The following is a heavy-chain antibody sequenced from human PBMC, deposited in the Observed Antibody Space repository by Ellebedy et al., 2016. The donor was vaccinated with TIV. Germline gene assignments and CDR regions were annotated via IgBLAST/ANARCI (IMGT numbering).Heavy chain of an antibody. CDR3: ARGGRYSGSSPDY. J-gene: IGHJ4*02. CDR2: LSYGGGTI. D-gene: IGHD1-26*01. V-gene: IGHV3-11*01. CDR1: GFNFTDYY. Sequence: GGSLRLXXAASGFNFTDYYMSWIRQAPGKGLEWLSYLSYGGGTISYADSVKGRFTISRDNAKNSLYLQMNTLRDDDTAVYYCARGGRYSGSSPDYWGQGTPVTVSS.